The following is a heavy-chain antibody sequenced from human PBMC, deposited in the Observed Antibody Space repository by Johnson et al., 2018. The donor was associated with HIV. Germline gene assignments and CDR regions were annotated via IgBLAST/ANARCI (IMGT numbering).Heavy chain of an antibody. Sequence: VQLVESGGGVVQPGGSLRLSCAASGFTFTSYTVSWVRQAPGKGLEWVSAISGSGASRYFADSVKGRFTISRDNSKNSLFLQMSSLRAEDTAVYYCARVGPRSKGGPVDAFDIWGQGTMVTVSS. V-gene: IGHV3-23*04. CDR1: GFTFTSYT. J-gene: IGHJ3*02. CDR3: ARVGPRSKGGPVDAFDI. D-gene: IGHD3-16*01. CDR2: ISGSGASR.